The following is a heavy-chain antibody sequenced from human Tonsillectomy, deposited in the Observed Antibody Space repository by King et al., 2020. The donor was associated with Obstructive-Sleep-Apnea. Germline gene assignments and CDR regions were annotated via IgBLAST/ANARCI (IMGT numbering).Heavy chain of an antibody. CDR2: IYPGDSDT. Sequence: VQLVESGAEVKKPGESLKISCKGSGYRFTNYWIGWVRQMPGKGLEWMGIIYPGDSDTRYSPSFQGQVTISADKSISTAYLQWSSLKASDTAMYYCARVDLGYCSGSSCYPLDPWGQGTLVTVSS. V-gene: IGHV5-51*01. J-gene: IGHJ5*02. CDR1: GYRFTNYW. CDR3: ARVDLGYCSGSSCYPLDP. D-gene: IGHD2-15*01.